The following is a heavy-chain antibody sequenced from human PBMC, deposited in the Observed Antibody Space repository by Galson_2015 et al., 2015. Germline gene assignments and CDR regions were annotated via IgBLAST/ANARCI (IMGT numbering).Heavy chain of an antibody. Sequence: SETLSLTCTVSGGSISSYYWSWIRQPPGKGLEWIGYIYYSGSTNYNPSLKSRVTISVDTSKNQFSLKLSSVTAADTAVYYCARDFGFGGSYQGFDYWGQGTLVTVSS. CDR1: GGSISSYY. J-gene: IGHJ4*02. CDR3: ARDFGFGGSYQGFDY. D-gene: IGHD1-26*01. V-gene: IGHV4-59*01. CDR2: IYYSGST.